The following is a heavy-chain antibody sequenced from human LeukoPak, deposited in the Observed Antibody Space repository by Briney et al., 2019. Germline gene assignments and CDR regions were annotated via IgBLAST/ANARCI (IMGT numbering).Heavy chain of an antibody. D-gene: IGHD2-15*01. CDR3: ARARASGRSGFDY. CDR1: GFTFSNYA. V-gene: IGHV3-48*02. J-gene: IGHJ4*02. CDR2: ISSSSSTV. Sequence: SGGSLRLSCAGSGFTFSNYAMNWVRQAPGKGLEWVSYISSSSSTVYYADSVKGRFTISRDNAKNSLDLQMNSLRDEDTAVYYCARARASGRSGFDYWGQGTLVTVSS.